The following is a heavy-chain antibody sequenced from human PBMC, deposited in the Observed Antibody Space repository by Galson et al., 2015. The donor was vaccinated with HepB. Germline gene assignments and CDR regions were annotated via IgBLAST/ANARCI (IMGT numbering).Heavy chain of an antibody. V-gene: IGHV1-46*01. CDR1: GYTFTSYY. CDR3: ARGYIVGASTLGSWFDP. J-gene: IGHJ5*02. D-gene: IGHD1-26*01. Sequence: SVKVSCKASGYTFTSYYMHWVRQAPGQGLEWMGISNPSGGSTSYAQKFQGRVTMTRDTSTSTVYMELSSLSSEDTDVYYCARGYIVGASTLGSWFDPWGQGTLVTVSS. CDR2: SNPSGGST.